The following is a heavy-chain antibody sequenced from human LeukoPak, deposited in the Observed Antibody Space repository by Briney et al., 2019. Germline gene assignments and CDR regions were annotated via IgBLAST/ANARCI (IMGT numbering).Heavy chain of an antibody. V-gene: IGHV3-74*01. Sequence: GGSLRLSCAASGFTFSSHWMHWVRQAPGKGLVWVSRIKSDGSSTTYADSVKGRFTISRDNAKNTLYLEMNSLRAEDTSVYYCSRGIEAFDYWGQGTLVTVSS. CDR1: GFTFSSHW. J-gene: IGHJ4*02. CDR3: SRGIEAFDY. CDR2: IKSDGSST. D-gene: IGHD2-21*01.